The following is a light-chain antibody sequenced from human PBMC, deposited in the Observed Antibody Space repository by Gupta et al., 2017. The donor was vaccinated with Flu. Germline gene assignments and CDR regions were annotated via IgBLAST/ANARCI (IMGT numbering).Light chain of an antibody. CDR1: SGSIASNY. CDR2: EDN. J-gene: IGLJ2*01. CDR3: QSYDSSNPVV. Sequence: NFMLTQPHSVSESPGKTVTISCTRSSGSIASNYVQWYQQRPGSSPTTVIYEDNHRPSGVPDRFSGSIDSSSTSASLTIAGLKTEDDADYYCQSYDSSNPVVFGGGTKLTVL. V-gene: IGLV6-57*01.